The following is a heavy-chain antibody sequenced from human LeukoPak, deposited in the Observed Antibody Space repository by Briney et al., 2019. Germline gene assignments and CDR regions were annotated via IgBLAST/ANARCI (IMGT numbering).Heavy chain of an antibody. Sequence: SQTLSLTCATSGDSVSSNSAAWNWIRQSPSRGLEWLGRTYYRSKWYNDYAVSVKSRITINPDTSKNQFSLQLNSVTPEDTAVYYCARSDGYPTEVHYYMDVWGKGTTVTVSS. J-gene: IGHJ6*03. V-gene: IGHV6-1*01. D-gene: IGHD5-24*01. CDR1: GDSVSSNSAA. CDR3: ARSDGYPTEVHYYMDV. CDR2: TYYRSKWYN.